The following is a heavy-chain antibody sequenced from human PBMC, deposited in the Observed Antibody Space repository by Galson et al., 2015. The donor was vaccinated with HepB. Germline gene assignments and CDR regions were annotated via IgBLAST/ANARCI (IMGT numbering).Heavy chain of an antibody. J-gene: IGHJ4*02. Sequence: SLRLSCAASGFSFSGYAMSWVRQAPGKGLEWVSGISGSGATTYYADSVKGRFTISRDNSQNTLSLQMISLRAEDTALYYCAKSFRGYTSSYFDYWGQGTLVTASS. CDR1: GFSFSGYA. V-gene: IGHV3-23*01. CDR3: AKSFRGYTSSYFDY. D-gene: IGHD6-13*01. CDR2: ISGSGATT.